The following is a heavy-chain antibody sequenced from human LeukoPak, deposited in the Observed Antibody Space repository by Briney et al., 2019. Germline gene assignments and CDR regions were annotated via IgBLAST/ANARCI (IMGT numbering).Heavy chain of an antibody. V-gene: IGHV3-30*04. CDR2: ISKDGSMK. Sequence: GGSLRLSCAASGFIFSNYAMDWVRQAPGKGLEWVAVISKDGSMKYYADSVKGRFTVSRDNSNNTVYLQMNSLKTEDTAVYYCAGKSFDIWGQGTMVTVSS. CDR3: AGKSFDI. J-gene: IGHJ3*02. CDR1: GFIFSNYA.